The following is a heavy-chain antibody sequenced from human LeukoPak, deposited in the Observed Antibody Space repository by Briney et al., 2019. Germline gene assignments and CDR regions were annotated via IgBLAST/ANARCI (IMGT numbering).Heavy chain of an antibody. Sequence: SSETLSLTCAVSGGSISSYYWSWIRQPPGKGLEWIGYIYYSGSTNYNPSLKSRVTISVDTSKNQFSLKLSSVTAADTAVYYCARSVEGYCSGGSCYSYYYYMDVWGEGTTVTVSS. D-gene: IGHD2-15*01. CDR1: GGSISSYY. V-gene: IGHV4-59*01. CDR3: ARSVEGYCSGGSCYSYYYYMDV. J-gene: IGHJ6*03. CDR2: IYYSGST.